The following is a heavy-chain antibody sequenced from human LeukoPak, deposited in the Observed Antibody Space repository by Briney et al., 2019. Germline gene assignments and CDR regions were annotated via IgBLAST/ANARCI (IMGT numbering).Heavy chain of an antibody. J-gene: IGHJ4*02. CDR2: ISAYSGNT. V-gene: IGHV1-18*01. CDR3: ARAVCCDCSGYSPSDY. Sequence: GASVKVSCRASGYAFTSNGISWVRQAPGQGLEWMGWISAYSGNTNYAQKLQGRVTMTTDTSTSTAYMELRSLRSDDTAVYYCARAVCCDCSGYSPSDYWGQGTLVTVSS. CDR1: GYAFTSNG. D-gene: IGHD3-22*01.